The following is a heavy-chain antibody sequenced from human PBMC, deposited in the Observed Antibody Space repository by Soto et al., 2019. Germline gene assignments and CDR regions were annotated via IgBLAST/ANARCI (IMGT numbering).Heavy chain of an antibody. V-gene: IGHV1-2*06. Sequence: SRYSITCYYLHWAQHAQRQGLEWMGRINPNSGGTNYAQKFQGRVTMTRDTSISTAYMELSRLRSDDTAVYYCARTLWFGGKLAYYYGMDVWGQGTTGTVSS. CDR3: ARTLWFGGKLAYYYGMDV. CDR2: INPNSGGT. CDR1: RYSITCYY. J-gene: IGHJ6*02. D-gene: IGHD3-10*01.